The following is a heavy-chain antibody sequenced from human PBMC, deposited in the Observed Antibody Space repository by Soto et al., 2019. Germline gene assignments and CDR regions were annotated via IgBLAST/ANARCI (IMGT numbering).Heavy chain of an antibody. CDR1: GFTFSSYA. CDR2: ISDSGGST. Sequence: PGGSLRLSCAASGFTFSSYAMSWVRQAPGKGLKWVSGISDSGGSTYYADSVKGRFTISRDNSKNTLYLQMNSLRAEDTAVYYCAKLVTLDLIDPWGQGTLVTVSS. D-gene: IGHD4-4*01. J-gene: IGHJ5*02. V-gene: IGHV3-23*01. CDR3: AKLVTLDLIDP.